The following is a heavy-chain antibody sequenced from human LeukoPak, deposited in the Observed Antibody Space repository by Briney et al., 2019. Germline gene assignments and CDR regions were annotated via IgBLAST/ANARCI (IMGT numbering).Heavy chain of an antibody. D-gene: IGHD5-18*01. CDR1: GGTFSSYA. V-gene: IGHV1-69*05. CDR3: ARVGMVTRWFDP. J-gene: IGHJ5*02. CDR2: IIPIVGTA. Sequence: SVKVSCKASGGTFSSYAISWVRQAPGQGLEWLGWIIPIVGTANYAQQFQGRVSITTDESTSTACMELSSLGSEDTAVYYCARVGMVTRWFDPWGQGTLVTVSS.